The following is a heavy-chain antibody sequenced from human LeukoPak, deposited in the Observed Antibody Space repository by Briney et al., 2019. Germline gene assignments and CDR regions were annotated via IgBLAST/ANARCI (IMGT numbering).Heavy chain of an antibody. D-gene: IGHD3-16*01. CDR1: GGSISSSSYY. V-gene: IGHV4-39*07. CDR3: ARGNFLRGGFDY. J-gene: IGHJ4*02. CDR2: IYYSGST. Sequence: SETLSLTCTVSGGSISSSSYYWGWIRQPPGKGLEWIGSIYYSGSTYYNPSLKSRVTISVDTSTNQFSLKLSSVTAADTAVYYCARGNFLRGGFDYWGQGTLVTVSS.